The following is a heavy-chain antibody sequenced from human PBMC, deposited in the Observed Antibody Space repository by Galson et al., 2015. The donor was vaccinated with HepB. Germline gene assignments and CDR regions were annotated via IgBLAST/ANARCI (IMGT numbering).Heavy chain of an antibody. CDR2: ISGSGSNT. V-gene: IGHV3-23*01. CDR1: GFTFSTYA. D-gene: IGHD3-22*01. Sequence: SLRLSCAASGFTFSTYAMNWVRQAPGKGLEWVSTISGSGSNTFYADSVKGRFTISRDSSKNTLYLQMSSLRAEDTAVYYCAKGIWEYYDNSVFDSWGQGTLLTVSS. J-gene: IGHJ4*02. CDR3: AKGIWEYYDNSVFDS.